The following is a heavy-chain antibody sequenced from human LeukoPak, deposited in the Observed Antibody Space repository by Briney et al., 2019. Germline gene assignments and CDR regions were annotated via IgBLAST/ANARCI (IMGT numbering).Heavy chain of an antibody. V-gene: IGHV1-8*01. Sequence: ASVKVSCKASGYTFTSYDMNWVRQATGQGLEWMGWMNPNSGNTGYAQKFQGRVTMTRNTSISTAYMELSSLRSEDTAVYYCARGRRITIFGVVILGCYMDVWGKGNTVTVSS. D-gene: IGHD3-3*01. CDR3: ARGRRITIFGVVILGCYMDV. J-gene: IGHJ6*03. CDR1: GYTFTSYD. CDR2: MNPNSGNT.